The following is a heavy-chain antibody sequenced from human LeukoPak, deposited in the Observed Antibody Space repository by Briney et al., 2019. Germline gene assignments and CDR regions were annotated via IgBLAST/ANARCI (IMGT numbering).Heavy chain of an antibody. J-gene: IGHJ5*02. CDR2: IYYSGST. CDR1: GGSISTYY. CDR3: ARDSRLYQLLSNWFDP. D-gene: IGHD2-2*01. Sequence: SETLSLTCTVSGGSISTYYWSWIRQPPGKGLEWIGYIYYSGSTKYNPSLESRVTVSVDTSRNQFSLNLTSVTAADTAVYYCARDSRLYQLLSNWFDPWGQGTLVTVSS. V-gene: IGHV4-59*01.